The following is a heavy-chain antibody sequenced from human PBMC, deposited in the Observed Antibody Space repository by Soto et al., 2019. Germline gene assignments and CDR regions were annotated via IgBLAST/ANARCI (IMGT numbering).Heavy chain of an antibody. J-gene: IGHJ4*02. CDR1: RGSLSGYC. Sequence: SGTLALTCAVYRGSLSGYCWSWIRHPPGKGLEWIGEINHSGRTNYNPSLKSRVTISVDTSKSQFSLKLSSVTAADTAVYYCARGRKYYDFFCGYPRPPYSFNYSGQALLVTLSS. V-gene: IGHV4-34*01. CDR3: ARGRKYYDFFCGYPRPPYSFNY. D-gene: IGHD3-3*01. CDR2: INHSGRT.